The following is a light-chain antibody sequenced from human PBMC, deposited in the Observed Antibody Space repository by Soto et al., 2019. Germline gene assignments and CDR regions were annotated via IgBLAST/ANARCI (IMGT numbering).Light chain of an antibody. CDR3: SSYTSSSTWL. J-gene: IGLJ3*02. Sequence: QSVLTQPASVSGSPGQSITISCTGTSSDVGGYNYVSWYQQHPGKAPKVMIYDVSNRPSGVSNRFSGSKSGNTASLTISGLQAEDEADYYCSSYTSSSTWLFGGGTQLTVL. CDR1: SSDVGGYNY. CDR2: DVS. V-gene: IGLV2-14*01.